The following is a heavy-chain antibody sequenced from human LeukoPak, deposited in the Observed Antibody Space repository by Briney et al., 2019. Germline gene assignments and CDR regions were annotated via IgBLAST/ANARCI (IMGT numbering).Heavy chain of an antibody. J-gene: IGHJ6*02. V-gene: IGHV3-30*18. Sequence: GGSLRLSCAAYGFTFSSYGMHWVRQAPGKGLEWVAVISYDGSNKYYADSVKGRFTISRDNSKNTLYLQMNNLRAEDTAVYHCAKDFGDYYDSSGYYPYYYYGMDVWGQGTTVTVSS. CDR3: AKDFGDYYDSSGYYPYYYYGMDV. CDR2: ISYDGSNK. D-gene: IGHD3-22*01. CDR1: GFTFSSYG.